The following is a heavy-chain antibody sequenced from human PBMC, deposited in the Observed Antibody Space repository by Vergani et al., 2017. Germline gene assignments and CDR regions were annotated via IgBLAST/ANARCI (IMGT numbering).Heavy chain of an antibody. D-gene: IGHD4-23*01. V-gene: IGHV3-64D*06. CDR1: GFTFSSYA. Sequence: EVQLVESGGGLVQPGGSLRLSCSASGFTFSSYAMHWVRQAPGKGLEYVSAISSNGGSTYYADSVKGRFTISRDNSKNTLYLQMSSLRAEDTAVYYCVKEESGSYGGPYYFDYWGQGTLVTVSS. J-gene: IGHJ4*02. CDR3: VKEESGSYGGPYYFDY. CDR2: ISSNGGST.